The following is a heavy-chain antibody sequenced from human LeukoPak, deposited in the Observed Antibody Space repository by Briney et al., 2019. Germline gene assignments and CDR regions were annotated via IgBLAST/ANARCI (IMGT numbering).Heavy chain of an antibody. CDR2: IDSSSGTI. V-gene: IGHV3-48*01. Sequence: GGSLRLSCAASGFTFSDYSMNWVRQAPGKGLEWISYIDSSSGTIYYADSVKGQFTISRDNAKNPLYLQMNSLRAEDTAVYYCARDPPRRYDYWGQGTLVTVSS. J-gene: IGHJ4*02. CDR3: ARDPPRRYDY. D-gene: IGHD1-14*01. CDR1: GFTFSDYS.